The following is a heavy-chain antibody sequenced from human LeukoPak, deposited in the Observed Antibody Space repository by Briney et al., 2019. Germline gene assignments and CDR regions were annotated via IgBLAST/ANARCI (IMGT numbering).Heavy chain of an antibody. CDR3: AKDHRVRGVITTPLFDY. Sequence: PGGSLRLSCAASGFTFSSYAMSWVRQAPGKGLEWVSAISGSGGSTYYADSVKGRFTISRDNSKNTLYLQMNSLRAEDTAVYYCAKDHRVRGVITTPLFDYWGQGTLVTVPS. CDR2: ISGSGGST. CDR1: GFTFSSYA. J-gene: IGHJ4*02. D-gene: IGHD3-10*01. V-gene: IGHV3-23*01.